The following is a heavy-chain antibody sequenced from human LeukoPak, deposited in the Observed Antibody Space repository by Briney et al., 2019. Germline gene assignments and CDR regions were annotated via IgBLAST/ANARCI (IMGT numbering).Heavy chain of an antibody. V-gene: IGHV4-39*01. J-gene: IGHJ4*02. CDR3: ARHLYPHFDY. Sequence: SETLSLTCTVSGGSISSSSYYWGWIRQPPGKWLEWIGSIYYSGSTYYNPSLKSRVTISVDTPKNQFSLKLSSVTAADTAVYYCARHLYPHFDYWGQGTLVTVSS. CDR1: GGSISSSSYY. CDR2: IYYSGST.